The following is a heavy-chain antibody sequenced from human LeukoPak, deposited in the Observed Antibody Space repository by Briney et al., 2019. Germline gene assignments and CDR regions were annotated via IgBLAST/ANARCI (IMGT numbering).Heavy chain of an antibody. D-gene: IGHD6-19*01. CDR3: SGTYSSGWLNYFDY. V-gene: IGHV3-73*01. CDR1: GFTFSGSA. Sequence: AGGSLRLSCAASGFTFSGSAMHWVRQASGKGLEWVGRIRSKANSYATAYAASVKGRFTISRDDSKNTAYLQMNSLKTEDTAVYYCSGTYSSGWLNYFDYWGQGTLVTVFS. J-gene: IGHJ4*02. CDR2: IRSKANSYAT.